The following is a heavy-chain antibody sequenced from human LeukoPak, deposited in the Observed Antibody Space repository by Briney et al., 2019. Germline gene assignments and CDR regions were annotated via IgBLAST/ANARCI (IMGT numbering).Heavy chain of an antibody. CDR2: ICGRGGTI. D-gene: IGHD5-18*01. Sequence: PGGSLRLSCVASGFSFPDFSMNWVRQAPGEGPGWISYICGRGGTIYYADSVKGRFSISRDNAKNSLNLQMNSLRAEDTAVYFCARDRVVDTAEIVHFYYYYMDVWGKGTTVTVS. V-gene: IGHV3-48*04. CDR1: GFSFPDFS. CDR3: ARDRVVDTAEIVHFYYYYMDV. J-gene: IGHJ6*03.